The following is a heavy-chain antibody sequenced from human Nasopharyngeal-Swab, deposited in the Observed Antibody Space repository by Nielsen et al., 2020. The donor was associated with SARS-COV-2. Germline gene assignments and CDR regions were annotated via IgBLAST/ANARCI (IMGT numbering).Heavy chain of an antibody. CDR1: GGSVSSGSYY. CDR3: ARDSGSGWRNWYFDL. CDR2: IYYSGST. Sequence: SETLSLTCTVSGGSVSSGSYYWSWIRQPPGKGLEWIGYIYYSGSTNYNPSLKSRVTISVDTSKNQFSLKLSSVTAADTAVYYCARDSGSGWRNWYFDLWGRGTLVTVSS. D-gene: IGHD3-10*01. V-gene: IGHV4-61*01. J-gene: IGHJ2*01.